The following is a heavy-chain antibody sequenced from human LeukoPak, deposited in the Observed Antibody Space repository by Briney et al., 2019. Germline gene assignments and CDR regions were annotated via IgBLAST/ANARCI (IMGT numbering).Heavy chain of an antibody. Sequence: SETLSLTCAVSSGSMISSRFYWGWIRQPPGKGLEWIGNVYYSGSTYYNPSLKRRVTISVDTSKNQFSLKPSSVTAADMAVYYCAKAVVVSTTRLGPFDTWGQGTMVTVSS. V-gene: IGHV4-39*07. CDR3: AKAVVVSTTRLGPFDT. CDR1: SGSMISSRFY. J-gene: IGHJ3*02. CDR2: VYYSGST. D-gene: IGHD3-22*01.